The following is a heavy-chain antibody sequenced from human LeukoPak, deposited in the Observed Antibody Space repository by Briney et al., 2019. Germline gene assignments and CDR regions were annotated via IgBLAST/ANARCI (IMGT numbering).Heavy chain of an antibody. V-gene: IGHV3-33*06. CDR3: AKDGCGGDCYPXYFDY. D-gene: IGHD2-21*02. CDR2: IWYDGSNK. Sequence: GGSLRLSCAASGFTFSSYGMHWVRQAPGKGLEWVAVIWYDGSNKYYADSVKGRFTISRDNSKNTLYLQMNSLRAEDTAVYYCAKDGCGGDCYPXYFDYWGQGTLVTVSS. J-gene: IGHJ4*02. CDR1: GFTFSSYG.